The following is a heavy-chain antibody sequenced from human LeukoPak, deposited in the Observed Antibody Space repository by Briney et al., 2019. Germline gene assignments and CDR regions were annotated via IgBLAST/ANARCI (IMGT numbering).Heavy chain of an antibody. D-gene: IGHD3-10*01. CDR1: GASISSAGYY. CDR2: IYYSGST. Sequence: SSETLSLTCTVSGASISSAGYYWSWLRQHPGKGLQWFVYIYYSGSTYYNPSLKRRVTISVDTYKNQFSLKLSSVTAADTAVYYCARGGRRFGELLSEDYWGQGTLVTVSS. J-gene: IGHJ4*02. V-gene: IGHV4-31*03. CDR3: ARGGRRFGELLSEDY.